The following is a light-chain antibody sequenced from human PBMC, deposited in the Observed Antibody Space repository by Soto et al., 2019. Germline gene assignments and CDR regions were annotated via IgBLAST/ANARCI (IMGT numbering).Light chain of an antibody. CDR3: QTWGTGIQV. CDR1: SGHSSYA. CDR2: LNSDGSH. Sequence: QPVLTQSPSASASLGASVKLTCTLSSGHSSYAIAWHQQQPEKGPGSLMELNSDGSHSKGDGVPDRFSGSSSGAERYLTISSLQSEDEADYYCQTWGTGIQVFGTGTKLTVL. J-gene: IGLJ1*01. V-gene: IGLV4-69*01.